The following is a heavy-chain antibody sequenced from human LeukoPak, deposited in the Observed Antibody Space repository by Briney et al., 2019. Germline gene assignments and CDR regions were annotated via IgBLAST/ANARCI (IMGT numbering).Heavy chain of an antibody. CDR2: ISGSGAHT. V-gene: IGHV3-23*01. J-gene: IGHJ4*02. CDR3: ARDWFNDY. Sequence: GGSLRLSRIASGFTFSGDAMNWIRQVPGKGLEWVSAISGSGAHTFYADSVKGCFTISRDNFNDTLYLQMNSLRVDDTAIYYCARDWFNDYWGQGTLVTVSS. D-gene: IGHD3-9*01. CDR1: GFTFSGDA.